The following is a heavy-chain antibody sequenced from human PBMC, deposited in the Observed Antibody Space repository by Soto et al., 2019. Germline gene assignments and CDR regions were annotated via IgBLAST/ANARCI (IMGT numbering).Heavy chain of an antibody. Sequence: ASVKVSCKASGYTLTSYYLHWVRQAPGQGPEWMGIINPSGGITNDAQKFQDRVTMTSDTSTSTVYMELSSLRSEDTAVYFCARRKERSGPNYFDSWGQGSLVTVSS. J-gene: IGHJ4*02. D-gene: IGHD6-25*01. CDR3: ARRKERSGPNYFDS. CDR1: GYTLTSYY. V-gene: IGHV1-46*01. CDR2: INPSGGIT.